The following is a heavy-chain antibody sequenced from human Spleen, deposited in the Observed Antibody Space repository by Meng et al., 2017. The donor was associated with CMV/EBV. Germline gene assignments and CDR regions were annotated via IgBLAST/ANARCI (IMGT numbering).Heavy chain of an antibody. CDR3: AKRTTDY. CDR1: GFTFSNVW. Sequence: GGPLRLSCATSGFTFSNVWMSWVRQAPGKGLEWVSAISGSGGSTYYADSVKGRFTISRDNSRNTLYLQMDSLRAEDTAVYYCAKRTTDYWGQGTLVTVSS. J-gene: IGHJ4*02. V-gene: IGHV3-23*01. D-gene: IGHD1-7*01. CDR2: ISGSGGST.